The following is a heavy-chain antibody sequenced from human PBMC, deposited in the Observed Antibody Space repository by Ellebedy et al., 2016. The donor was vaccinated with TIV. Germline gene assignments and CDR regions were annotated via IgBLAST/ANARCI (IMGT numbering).Heavy chain of an antibody. Sequence: AASVKVSCKASGYKFINYGYTWVRQAPGQGLEWVGSISSHNGNSNYGKNFEGRVTMTTDRPTATVFMELGSLRSDDTAMYYCARTRYSSSWPDFWGQGTLVTVSS. CDR1: GYKFINYG. CDR3: ARTRYSSSWPDF. J-gene: IGHJ4*02. V-gene: IGHV1-18*04. D-gene: IGHD5-18*01. CDR2: ISSHNGNS.